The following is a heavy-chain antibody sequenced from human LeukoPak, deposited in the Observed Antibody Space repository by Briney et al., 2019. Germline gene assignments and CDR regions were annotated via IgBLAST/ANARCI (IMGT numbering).Heavy chain of an antibody. V-gene: IGHV4-39*07. CDR1: GGSISSSSYY. D-gene: IGHD3-22*01. Sequence: SETLSLTCTVSGGSISSSSYYWGWIRQPPGKGLEWIGEINHSGSTNYNPSLKSRVTISVDTSKNQFSLKLSSVTAADTAVYYCARGTTYYYDSSGYAVDYWGQGTLVTVSS. CDR2: INHSGST. J-gene: IGHJ4*02. CDR3: ARGTTYYYDSSGYAVDY.